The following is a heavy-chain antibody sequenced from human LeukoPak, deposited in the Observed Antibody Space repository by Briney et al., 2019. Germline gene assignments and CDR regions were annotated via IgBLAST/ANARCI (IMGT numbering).Heavy chain of an antibody. J-gene: IGHJ5*02. CDR3: ARDRRSSSNWFDP. D-gene: IGHD6-6*01. CDR2: ISYDGSNK. Sequence: PGGSLRLSCAASGFTFSSYAMHWVRQAPGKGLEWVTVISYDGSNKYYADSVKGRFTISRDNSKNTLYLQMNSLRAEDTAVYYCARDRRSSSNWFDPWGQGTLVTVSS. V-gene: IGHV3-30-3*01. CDR1: GFTFSSYA.